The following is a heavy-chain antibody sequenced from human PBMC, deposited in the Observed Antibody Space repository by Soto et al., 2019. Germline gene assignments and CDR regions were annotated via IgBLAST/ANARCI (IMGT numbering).Heavy chain of an antibody. D-gene: IGHD5-12*01. CDR1: GFIFNNYG. V-gene: IGHV3-30*18. CDR2: ISEDGSSK. CDR3: TKCCGRGFDICGS. J-gene: IGHJ4*02. Sequence: QVQVVESGGGVAQPGRSLRLCSTVSGFIFNNYGMHWVRQAPGKGLEWVAGISEDGSSKYYADSVKGRFTISRDNSKNTLYLQMNSLRVEDMAVYYCTKCCGRGFDICGSWGQGTLVTVSS.